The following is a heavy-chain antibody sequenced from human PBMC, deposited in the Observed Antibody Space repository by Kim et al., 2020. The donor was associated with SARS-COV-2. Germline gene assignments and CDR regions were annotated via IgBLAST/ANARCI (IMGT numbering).Heavy chain of an antibody. V-gene: IGHV3-11*06. J-gene: IGHJ6*02. Sequence: KGRCTNSRDNAKNSLYLQMNSMRAEDTAVYYCAREGDIAARLYYYYGMDVWGQGTTVTVSS. D-gene: IGHD6-6*01. CDR3: AREGDIAARLYYYYGMDV.